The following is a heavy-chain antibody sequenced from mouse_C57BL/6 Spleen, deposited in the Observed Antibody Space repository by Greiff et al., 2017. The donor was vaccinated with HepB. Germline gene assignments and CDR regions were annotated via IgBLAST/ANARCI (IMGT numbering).Heavy chain of an antibody. D-gene: IGHD1-1*01. Sequence: VQLQQSDAELVKPGASVKISCKVSGYTFTDHTIHWMKQRPEQGLEWIGYIYPRDGSTKYNEKFKGKATLTADKSSSTAHMQLNSLTSEDSAVYFCARSYYYGSSFAWFAYWGQGTLVTVSA. CDR3: ARSYYYGSSFAWFAY. CDR2: IYPRDGST. V-gene: IGHV1-78*01. J-gene: IGHJ3*01. CDR1: GYTFTDHT.